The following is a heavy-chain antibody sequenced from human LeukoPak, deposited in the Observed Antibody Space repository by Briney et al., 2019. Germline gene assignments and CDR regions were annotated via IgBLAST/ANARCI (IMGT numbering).Heavy chain of an antibody. Sequence: GGSLRLSCAASGFTFISYAMSWVRQAPGKGLEWVSALSGSGGTTYYADSVKGRFTISRDNSKNTLFLQMNSLRAEDTAVYFCAKYYDSNGYYYFDYWGQGTLVTVSS. J-gene: IGHJ4*02. CDR2: LSGSGGTT. CDR3: AKYYDSNGYYYFDY. V-gene: IGHV3-23*01. D-gene: IGHD3-22*01. CDR1: GFTFISYA.